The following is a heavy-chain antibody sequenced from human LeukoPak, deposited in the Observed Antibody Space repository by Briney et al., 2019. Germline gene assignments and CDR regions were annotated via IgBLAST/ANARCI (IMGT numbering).Heavy chain of an antibody. D-gene: IGHD1-26*01. CDR1: GFIFSSYS. Sequence: GGSLRLSCVASGFIFSSYSMSWVRQAPGKGLGGGSFIDNGSSTIYYADSVKGRFTVSRGNAKNSQFLQMKRLCGEGTTLDYCARDMGYSGSWPGYFAYWGEGVLVTVSS. V-gene: IGHV3-48*04. CDR3: ARDMGYSGSWPGYFAY. J-gene: IGHJ4*02. CDR2: IDNGSSTI.